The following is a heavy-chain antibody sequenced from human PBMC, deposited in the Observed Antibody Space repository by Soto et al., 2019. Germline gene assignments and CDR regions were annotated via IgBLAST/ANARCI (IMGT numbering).Heavy chain of an antibody. CDR3: ATDSNYDVSNSF. Sequence: SVKVSCEASRGTLNNYAINWLRQAPGQGLEWMGGILPVSAAPDYAQKFQGRFSITADHSTSAVYMELFRLKSDDTAVYFCATDSNYDVSNSFWGQGTLVTVSS. CDR1: RGTLNNYA. CDR2: ILPVSAAP. V-gene: IGHV1-69*13. D-gene: IGHD3-3*01. J-gene: IGHJ4*02.